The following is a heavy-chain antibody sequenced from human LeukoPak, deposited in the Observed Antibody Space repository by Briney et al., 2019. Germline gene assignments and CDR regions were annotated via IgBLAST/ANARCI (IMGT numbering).Heavy chain of an antibody. V-gene: IGHV3-13*01. CDR3: ARDDRYSSWN. CDR2: IGKGGDT. CDR1: GFTLSTYD. D-gene: IGHD5-18*01. Sequence: GGSLRLSCAASGFTLSTYDMQWVRQAPGEGLEWVSGIGKGGDTHYSASVKGRFTVSRENGRNSVYLQINSLRAGDTAVYYCARDDRYSSWNWGQGTLVTVSS. J-gene: IGHJ4*02.